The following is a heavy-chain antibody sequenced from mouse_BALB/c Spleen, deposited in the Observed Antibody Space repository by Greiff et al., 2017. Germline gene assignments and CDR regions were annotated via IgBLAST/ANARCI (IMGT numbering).Heavy chain of an antibody. J-gene: IGHJ4*01. CDR2: IWSGGSP. CDR3: ARGGITFAMDY. V-gene: IGHV2-2*02. D-gene: IGHD2-4*01. CDR1: GFSLTSYG. Sequence: VMLVESGPGLVQPSQSLSITCTVSGFSLTSYGVHWVRQSPGKGLEWLGVIWSGGSPDYNAAFISRLSISKDNSKSQVFFKMNSLQANDTAIYYCARGGITFAMDYWGQGTSVTVSS.